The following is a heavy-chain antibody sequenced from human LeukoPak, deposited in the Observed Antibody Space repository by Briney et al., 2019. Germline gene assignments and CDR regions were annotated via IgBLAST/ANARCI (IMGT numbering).Heavy chain of an antibody. CDR1: GFTFSSYA. CDR2: ITGSSRSK. J-gene: IGHJ2*01. V-gene: IGHV3-48*01. Sequence: GGSLRLSCAASGFTFSSYAMSWVRQAPGKGLEWVSYITGSSRSKFYADSVKGRFTISRDNAKNSLSLQMNSLRAEDTAVYYCARDLSMINQYNYWYFDLWGRGTLVTVSP. D-gene: IGHD3-22*01. CDR3: ARDLSMINQYNYWYFDL.